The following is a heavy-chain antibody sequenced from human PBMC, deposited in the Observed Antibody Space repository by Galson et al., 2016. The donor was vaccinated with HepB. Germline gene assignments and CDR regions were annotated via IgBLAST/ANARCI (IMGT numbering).Heavy chain of an antibody. J-gene: IGHJ6*02. D-gene: IGHD6-19*01. V-gene: IGHV1-18*01. CDR2: ISTYNGVT. CDR1: GYTFTSYG. CDR3: ARDRGQWLVRPEDATPPVYNAIDI. Sequence: SVKVSCKASGYTFTSYGISWVRQAPGQGLEWMGWISTYNGVTNYAQNLQGRVTMTRDTSTSTASMDLRSLRSDDTAVYFCARDRGQWLVRPEDATPPVYNAIDIWGQGTTVTVSS.